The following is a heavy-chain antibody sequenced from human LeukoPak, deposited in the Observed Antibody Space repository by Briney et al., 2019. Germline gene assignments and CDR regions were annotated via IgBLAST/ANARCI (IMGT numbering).Heavy chain of an antibody. D-gene: IGHD4-17*01. CDR2: ISGYNGNT. V-gene: IGHV1-18*01. CDR3: AGTVTTGNWFDP. CDR1: GYTFTSYG. J-gene: IGHJ5*02. Sequence: ASVKVSCKASGYTFTSYGISWVRQAPGQGLEWMGWISGYNGNTNYAQKLQGRVTMTTDTSTSTAYMELRSLRSDDTAVYYCAGTVTTGNWFDPWGQGTLVTVSS.